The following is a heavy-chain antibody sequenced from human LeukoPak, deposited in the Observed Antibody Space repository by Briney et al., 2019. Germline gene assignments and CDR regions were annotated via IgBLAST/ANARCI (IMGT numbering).Heavy chain of an antibody. Sequence: PGGSLRLSCAASGFTLGTYWMNWVRQAPGKGLEWVANIKQDGSEKRYVDSVKGRFTISRDNAKNSLFLQMNSLRAEDTAAYFCAKSNYGDFGWFDPWGQGTLVIVSS. V-gene: IGHV3-7*01. J-gene: IGHJ5*02. CDR1: GFTLGTYW. D-gene: IGHD4-17*01. CDR2: IKQDGSEK. CDR3: AKSNYGDFGWFDP.